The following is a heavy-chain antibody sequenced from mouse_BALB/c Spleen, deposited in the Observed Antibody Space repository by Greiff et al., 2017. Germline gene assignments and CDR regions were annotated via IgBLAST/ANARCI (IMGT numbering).Heavy chain of an antibody. Sequence: DAGGGLVQPKGSLKLSCAASGFTFNTNAMNWVRQAPGKGLEWVARIRSKSNNYATYYADSVKDRFTISRDDSQSMLYLQMNNLKTEDTAMYYCVRDPYGWFAYWGQGTLVTVSA. CDR3: VRDPYGWFAY. CDR2: IRSKSNNYAT. J-gene: IGHJ3*01. CDR1: GFTFNTNA. V-gene: IGHV10S3*01. D-gene: IGHD1-1*01.